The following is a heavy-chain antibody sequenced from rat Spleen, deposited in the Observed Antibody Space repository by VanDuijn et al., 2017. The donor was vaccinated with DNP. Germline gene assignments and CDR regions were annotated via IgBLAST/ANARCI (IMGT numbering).Heavy chain of an antibody. J-gene: IGHJ4*01. CDR1: GFTFSDYA. CDR3: ISRSIRPGAFDA. CDR2: ISYDGFRT. D-gene: IGHD1-2*01. Sequence: EVQLVESGGGLLQPGRSLKLSCAASGFTFSDYAMVWVRQAPKKGLEWVATISYDGFRTYHRDSVEGRFTISRDNAKNTLFLQMDSLRSEDTATYYCISRSIRPGAFDAWGQGTSVTVSS. V-gene: IGHV5-17*01.